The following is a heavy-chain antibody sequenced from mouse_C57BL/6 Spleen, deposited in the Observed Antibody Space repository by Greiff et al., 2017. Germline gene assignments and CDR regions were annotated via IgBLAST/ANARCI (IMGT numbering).Heavy chain of an antibody. D-gene: IGHD1-1*01. V-gene: IGHV1-80*01. J-gene: IGHJ1*03. CDR1: GYAFSSYW. Sequence: VQLQESWAELVKPGASVKISCKASGYAFSSYWMNWVKQRPGKGLEWIGQIYPGDGDTNYNGKFKGKATLTADKSSSTAYMQLSSLTSEDSAVYFCARSGSSYVGRYFDVWGTGTTVTVSS. CDR2: IYPGDGDT. CDR3: ARSGSSYVGRYFDV.